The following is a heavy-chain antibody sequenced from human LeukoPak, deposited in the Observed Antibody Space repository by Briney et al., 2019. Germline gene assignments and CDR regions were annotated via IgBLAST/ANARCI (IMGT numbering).Heavy chain of an antibody. D-gene: IGHD6-13*01. Sequence: PGGSLRLSCAASGFTFSSYAMHWVRQAPGKGLEWVAVISYDGSNKYYADSVKGRFTISRDSSKNTLYLQMNSLRAEDTAVYYCARDGSSSWDWFDPWGQGTLVTVSS. CDR3: ARDGSSSWDWFDP. CDR1: GFTFSSYA. V-gene: IGHV3-30-3*01. J-gene: IGHJ5*02. CDR2: ISYDGSNK.